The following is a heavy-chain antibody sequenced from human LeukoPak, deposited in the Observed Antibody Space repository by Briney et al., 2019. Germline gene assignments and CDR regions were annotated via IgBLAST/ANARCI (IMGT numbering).Heavy chain of an antibody. J-gene: IGHJ6*02. V-gene: IGHV3-11*01. CDR1: GFTFSDYF. Sequence: PGGSLRLSCAASGFTFSDYFMTWIRQAPGKGLEWISYISSSGNTISYADSVRGRFTISRDNTKNSLFLQPKSLRAEDTAVYYCARGEECRGGSCYSDFYYYYGMDVWGQGTTVTVSS. D-gene: IGHD2-15*01. CDR2: ISSSGNTI. CDR3: ARGEECRGGSCYSDFYYYYGMDV.